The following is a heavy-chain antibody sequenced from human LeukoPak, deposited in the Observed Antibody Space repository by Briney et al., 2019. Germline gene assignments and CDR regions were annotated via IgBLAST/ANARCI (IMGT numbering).Heavy chain of an antibody. D-gene: IGHD3-9*01. CDR1: GFTFSGYA. V-gene: IGHV3-23*01. J-gene: IGHJ4*02. CDR3: AIDHDNFFDY. CDR2: ITTSGDNA. Sequence: GGSLRLSCAASGFTFSGYAMSWVRQAPGKGLEWVSAITTSGDNAYYVDSVKGRFTMSRDNSKNTLYLQMNSLGADDTAVYYCAIDHDNFFDYWGQGTLVSVST.